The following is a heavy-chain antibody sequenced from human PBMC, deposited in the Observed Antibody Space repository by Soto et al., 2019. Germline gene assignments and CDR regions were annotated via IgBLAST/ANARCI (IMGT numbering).Heavy chain of an antibody. V-gene: IGHV4-34*01. CDR3: ARDKITGLFDY. Sequence: QVQLQQWGAGLLKPSETLSLTCAVYGGSFSGYYWTWIRQPPGTGLEWIGEINHSGSTNYNPSLKSRVTRSVDTAKNQFSLKLTSVTAADTAVYDCARDKITGLFDYWGQGTLVTVSS. D-gene: IGHD2-8*02. CDR1: GGSFSGYY. J-gene: IGHJ4*02. CDR2: INHSGST.